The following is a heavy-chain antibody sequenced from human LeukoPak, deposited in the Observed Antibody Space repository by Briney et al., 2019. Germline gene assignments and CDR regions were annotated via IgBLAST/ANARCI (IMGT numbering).Heavy chain of an antibody. Sequence: PGGSLRLSCAASGFTFSSYAMSWVRQAPGRGLEWVANINQDGSEKYFVDSVKGRFTISRDNAKNSLYLQMNSLRAEDTAVYYCARIAPRRYFDYWGQGTLVTVSS. V-gene: IGHV3-7*01. CDR3: ARIAPRRYFDY. CDR2: INQDGSEK. J-gene: IGHJ4*02. D-gene: IGHD6-6*01. CDR1: GFTFSSYA.